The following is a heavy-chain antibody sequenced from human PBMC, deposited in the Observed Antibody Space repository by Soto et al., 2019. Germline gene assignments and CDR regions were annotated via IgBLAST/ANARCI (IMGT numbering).Heavy chain of an antibody. J-gene: IGHJ6*02. CDR1: GGSISSGDYY. Sequence: SETLSLTCTVSGGSISSGDYYWSWIRQHPGKGLEWIGYIYYSGSTYYNPSLKSRVTMSVYTSENQFSLKLSSVTAADTAVYYCARVSSSNYYYYYGMDVWGQGTTVTVSS. CDR3: ARVSSSNYYYYYGMDV. CDR2: IYYSGST. D-gene: IGHD2-2*01. V-gene: IGHV4-31*03.